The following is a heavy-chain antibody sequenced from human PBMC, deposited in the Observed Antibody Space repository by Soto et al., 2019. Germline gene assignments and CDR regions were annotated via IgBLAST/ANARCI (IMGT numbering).Heavy chain of an antibody. J-gene: IGHJ4*02. CDR1: GFTFSSYG. D-gene: IGHD1-26*01. V-gene: IGHV3-30*18. CDR3: AKGKEAVGATSPFDY. CDR2: ISYDGSNK. Sequence: GGSLRLSCAASGFTFSSYGMHWVRQAPGKGLEWVAVISYDGSNKYYADSVKGRFTISRDNSKNTLYLQMNSLRAEDTAVYYCAKGKEAVGATSPFDYWGQGTLVTVS.